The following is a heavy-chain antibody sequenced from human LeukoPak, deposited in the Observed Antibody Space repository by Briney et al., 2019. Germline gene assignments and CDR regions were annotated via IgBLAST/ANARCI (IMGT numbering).Heavy chain of an antibody. J-gene: IGHJ5*02. CDR1: GGSFSGYY. D-gene: IGHD3-10*01. CDR3: ARLFRGWFDP. V-gene: IGHV4-59*12. Sequence: SETLSLTCAVYGGSFSGYYWSWIRQPPGKGLEWIGYIYYSGSTNYNPSLKSRVTISVDTSKNQFSLKLSSVTAADTAVYYCARLFRGWFDPWGQGTLVTVSS. CDR2: IYYSGST.